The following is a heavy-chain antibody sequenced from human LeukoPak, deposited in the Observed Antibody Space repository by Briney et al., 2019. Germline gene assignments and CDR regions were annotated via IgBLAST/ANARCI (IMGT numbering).Heavy chain of an antibody. J-gene: IGHJ4*02. CDR2: IYHSGST. CDR1: GGSISSSSYY. CDR3: ATQLRFLEWFPSFDY. Sequence: NPSETLSLTCTVSGGSISSSSYYWGWIRQPPGKGLEWIGSIYHSGSTYYNPYLKSRITISVDTSKNQFSLKLNSVTAADTAVYYCATQLRFLEWFPSFDYWGQGTLVTVSS. D-gene: IGHD3-3*01. V-gene: IGHV4-39*01.